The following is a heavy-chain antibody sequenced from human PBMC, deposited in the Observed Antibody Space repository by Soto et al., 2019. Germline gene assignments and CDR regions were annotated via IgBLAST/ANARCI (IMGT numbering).Heavy chain of an antibody. CDR3: ARGIFGSGTANDY. V-gene: IGHV3-74*01. J-gene: IGHJ4*02. CDR2: INGDGSGT. CDR1: GFTFTGSW. D-gene: IGHD3-10*01. Sequence: EVQLVESAGGLVQPGGSLRLSCAASGFTFTGSWMHWVRQAPGKGLVWVSRINGDGSGTSYADFVKGRFIISRDDAKNTLFLQMNGLRAEDTAVYYCARGIFGSGTANDYWGQGTLVTVSS.